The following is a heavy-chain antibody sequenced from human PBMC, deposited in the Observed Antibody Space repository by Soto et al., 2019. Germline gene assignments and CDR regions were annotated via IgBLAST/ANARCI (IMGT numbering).Heavy chain of an antibody. Sequence: PGGSLRLSCAASGFTFSSYAMHWVRQAPGKGLEWVAVISYDGSNKYYADSVKGRFTISRDNSKNTLYLQMNSLRAEDTAVYYCARVLRGDYDFDYWGQGTLVTVSS. J-gene: IGHJ4*02. CDR1: GFTFSSYA. CDR3: ARVLRGDYDFDY. CDR2: ISYDGSNK. D-gene: IGHD4-17*01. V-gene: IGHV3-30-3*01.